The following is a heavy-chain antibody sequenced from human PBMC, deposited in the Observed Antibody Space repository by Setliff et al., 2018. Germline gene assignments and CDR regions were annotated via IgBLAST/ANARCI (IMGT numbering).Heavy chain of an antibody. V-gene: IGHV1-18*01. D-gene: IGHD2-8*01. CDR1: GYNFAESI. Sequence: ASVKVSCKASGYNFAESIVSWVRQAPGQGLEWTGWISAYNGHTYSAQKFQARVTLTTDTSTNMAYMELRGLRSDDTAIYYCLRLVRYCTTIACHRTLGEEVWGQGTLVTVSS. CDR2: ISAYNGHT. CDR3: LRLVRYCTTIACHRTLGEEV. J-gene: IGHJ4*02.